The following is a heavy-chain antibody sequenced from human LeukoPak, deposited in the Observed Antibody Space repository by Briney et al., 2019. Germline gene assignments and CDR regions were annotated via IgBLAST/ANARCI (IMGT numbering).Heavy chain of an antibody. Sequence: SVKVSXKASGGTFSSYTISWVRQAPGQGLEWMGRIIPILGIANYAQKFQDRVTITADKSTSTAYMELSSLRSEDTAVYYCARDRGSGSYAFDYWGQGTLVTVSS. J-gene: IGHJ4*02. CDR2: IIPILGIA. CDR3: ARDRGSGSYAFDY. CDR1: GGTFSSYT. D-gene: IGHD1-26*01. V-gene: IGHV1-69*04.